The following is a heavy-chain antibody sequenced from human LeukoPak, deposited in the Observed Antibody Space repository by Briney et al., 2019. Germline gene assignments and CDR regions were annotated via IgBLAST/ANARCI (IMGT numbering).Heavy chain of an antibody. CDR2: ISVGEPII. V-gene: IGHV3-48*03. Sequence: GGSLRLSCAASGFTFSTYEVNWVRQAPGKGLEWVSHISVGEPIITYYADAVRGRFAISRDNAKNSVYMQLNSLRAEDTAVYYCARGSLAAYYNGWSMDAWGQGTTVTVSS. J-gene: IGHJ6*02. D-gene: IGHD3-10*01. CDR3: ARGSLAAYYNGWSMDA. CDR1: GFTFSTYE.